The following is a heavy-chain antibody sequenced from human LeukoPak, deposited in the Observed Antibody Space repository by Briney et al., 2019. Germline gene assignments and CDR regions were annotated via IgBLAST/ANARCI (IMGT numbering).Heavy chain of an antibody. Sequence: SETLSLTCTVSLGSISSGGYYWSWIRHHPGKALEWMGYIYYSGSTYYNPSLKSRVTISVDTSKNQFSLKLSSVTAADTAVYYCARGVPIFYDSSGYYFGYFDYWGQGTLVTVSS. CDR3: ARGVPIFYDSSGYYFGYFDY. CDR2: IYYSGST. CDR1: LGSISSGGYY. V-gene: IGHV4-31*03. J-gene: IGHJ4*02. D-gene: IGHD3-22*01.